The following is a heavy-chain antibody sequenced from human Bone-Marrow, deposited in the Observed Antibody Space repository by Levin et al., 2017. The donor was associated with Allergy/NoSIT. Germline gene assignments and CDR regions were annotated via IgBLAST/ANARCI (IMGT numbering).Heavy chain of an antibody. CDR3: ARGPSDYCSGGSCYSIPWLES. CDR1: GGTFGNFS. V-gene: IGHV1-69*13. Sequence: VASVKVSCKASGGTFGNFSFSWVRQAPRQGLEWMGVIIPIFGALTYAQEFQGRVTISAVESTTTAYMELSRLRSDDTAVYYCARGPSDYCSGGSCYSIPWLESWGQGTPVTVSS. CDR2: IIPIFGAL. J-gene: IGHJ5*02. D-gene: IGHD2-15*01.